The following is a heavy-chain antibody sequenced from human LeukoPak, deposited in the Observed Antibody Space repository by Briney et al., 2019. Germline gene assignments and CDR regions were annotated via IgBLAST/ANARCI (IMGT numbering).Heavy chain of an antibody. Sequence: SETLSLTCTVSGASFSSYYWNWIRQSPGKGLEWLGNIHYRGTTNYNPSLKNRVTLSLDTSKSQFVLKVASVTAADTAVYYCARDEHGDFQGFDYWGQGTRVTVSS. V-gene: IGHV4-59*13. CDR2: IHYRGTT. CDR3: ARDEHGDFQGFDY. D-gene: IGHD4-17*01. J-gene: IGHJ4*02. CDR1: GASFSSYY.